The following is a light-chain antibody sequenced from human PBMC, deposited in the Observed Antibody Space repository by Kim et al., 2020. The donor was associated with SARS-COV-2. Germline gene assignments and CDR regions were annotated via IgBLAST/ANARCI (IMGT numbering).Light chain of an antibody. Sequence: VSPGERVTLSCRASQSVSSNLAWYQQKPGQAPRLLIYGASTRATAFPPRFSGSGSGTDFTLTISRLESEDFAVYYCHQFGGSPRTFGQGTKVDIK. CDR3: HQFGGSPRT. CDR1: QSVSSN. J-gene: IGKJ1*01. CDR2: GAS. V-gene: IGKV3-20*01.